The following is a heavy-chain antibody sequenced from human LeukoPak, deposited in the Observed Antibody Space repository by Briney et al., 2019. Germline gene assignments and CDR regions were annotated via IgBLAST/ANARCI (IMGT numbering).Heavy chain of an antibody. J-gene: IGHJ4*02. D-gene: IGHD6-19*01. CDR1: GGSFSGYY. Sequence: SETLSLTCAVYGGSFSGYYWSWIRQPPGKGLEWIGEINHSGSTNYNPSLKSRATISVDTSKNQFSLKLSSVTAADTAVYYCASGPSPNDSSGNGSDYWGQGTLVTVSS. CDR3: ASGPSPNDSSGNGSDY. V-gene: IGHV4-34*01. CDR2: INHSGST.